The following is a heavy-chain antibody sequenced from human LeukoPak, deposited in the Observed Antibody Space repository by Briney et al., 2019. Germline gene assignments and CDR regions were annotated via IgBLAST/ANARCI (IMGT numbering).Heavy chain of an antibody. J-gene: IGHJ5*02. D-gene: IGHD2-15*01. V-gene: IGHV4-31*03. CDR1: GGSIRSGGYY. CDR2: IYYSGST. CDR3: ARVLGYCSGGSCYVSCFDP. Sequence: SETLSLTCTVSGGSIRSGGYYWSWIRQPPGKGLEWLGYIYYSGSTYYNPSLKSRVTIPVDTSQNQFSLELRSVTAPDTAVYYRARVLGYCSGGSCYVSCFDPWGQGTLVTVSS.